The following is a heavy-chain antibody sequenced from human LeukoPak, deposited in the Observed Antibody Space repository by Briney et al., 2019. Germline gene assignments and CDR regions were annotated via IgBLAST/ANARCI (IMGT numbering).Heavy chain of an antibody. V-gene: IGHV3-20*04. D-gene: IGHD2-21*02. CDR1: GFTFDDYG. CDR3: ARGGEYCGGDCYSYFDY. J-gene: IGHJ4*02. Sequence: GGSLRLSCAASGFTFDDYGMSWVRQAPGKGLEWVSGINWNGGSTGYADSVKGRFTISRDNAKNSLYLQMNSLRAEDTALYYCARGGEYCGGDCYSYFDYWGQGTLVTVSS. CDR2: INWNGGST.